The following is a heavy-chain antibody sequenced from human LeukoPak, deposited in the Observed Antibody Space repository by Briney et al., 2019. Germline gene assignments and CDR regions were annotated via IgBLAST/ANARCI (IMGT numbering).Heavy chain of an antibody. Sequence: PSETLSLTCTVSGGSISSGSYYWSSIRQPAGKGLEWIGRIYTSGSTNYNPSLKSRVTISVDTSKNQFSLKLSSVTAADTAVYYCARLFFPGWFDPWGQGTLVTVSS. J-gene: IGHJ5*02. D-gene: IGHD3-3*01. CDR3: ARLFFPGWFDP. CDR2: IYTSGST. CDR1: GGSISSGSYY. V-gene: IGHV4-61*02.